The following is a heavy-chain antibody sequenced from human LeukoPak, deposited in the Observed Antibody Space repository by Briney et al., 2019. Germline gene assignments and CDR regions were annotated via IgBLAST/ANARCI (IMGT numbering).Heavy chain of an antibody. CDR2: IWYDGSNK. CDR1: GFTFSSYG. Sequence: GRSLRLSCAASGFTFSSYGMHWVRQAPGKGLEWVAVIWYDGSNKYYADSVKGRFTISRDNSKNTLYLQMNSLRAEDTAVYYCARLTLMVPTAPVVSLGGPDYWGQGTLVTVSS. J-gene: IGHJ4*02. D-gene: IGHD1-26*01. CDR3: ARLTLMVPTAPVVSLGGPDY. V-gene: IGHV3-33*01.